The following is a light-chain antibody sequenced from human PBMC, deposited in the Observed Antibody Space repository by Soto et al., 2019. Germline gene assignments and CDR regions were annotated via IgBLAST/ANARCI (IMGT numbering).Light chain of an antibody. J-gene: IGKJ3*01. V-gene: IGKV3-11*01. Sequence: EIVLTQSPATLSLSPGERASLSCRASQSIGNSLAWYQHKPGQAPRLLMYDVSNRATGIPARFSGSGSGTDFTLTISSLEPEDFAVYYCPLCVIWPLFTFGPGTKVDIK. CDR1: QSIGNS. CDR2: DVS. CDR3: PLCVIWPLFT.